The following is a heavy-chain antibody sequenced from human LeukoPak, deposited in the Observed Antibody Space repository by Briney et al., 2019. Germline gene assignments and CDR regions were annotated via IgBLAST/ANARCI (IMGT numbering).Heavy chain of an antibody. CDR3: AREVRAATGTSLDY. CDR1: GFTFSSYS. CDR2: ISSSSSTI. V-gene: IGHV3-48*01. D-gene: IGHD6-13*01. Sequence: GGSLRLSCAASGFTFSSYSMNWVRQAPGKGLEWVSYISSSSSTIYYADSVKGRFTISRDNAKNSLYLQMNSLRAEDTAVYYCAREVRAATGTSLDYWGQGTLVTVSS. J-gene: IGHJ4*02.